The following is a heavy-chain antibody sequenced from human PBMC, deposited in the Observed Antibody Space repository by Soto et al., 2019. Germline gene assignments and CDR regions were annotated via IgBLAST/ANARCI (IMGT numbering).Heavy chain of an antibody. CDR3: ARRERYYGSPGWFDP. CDR1: GVSISSFAYY. V-gene: IGHV4-39*01. CDR2: VYYNENT. Sequence: SETLSLTCTVSGVSISSFAYYWGWIRQPPGKGLEWIGTVYYNENTYYNPSLKSRVTISVDTAKNQFSLNLRSVTAADTAIYFCARRERYYGSPGWFDPWGQGTLVTVSS. J-gene: IGHJ5*02. D-gene: IGHD3-10*01.